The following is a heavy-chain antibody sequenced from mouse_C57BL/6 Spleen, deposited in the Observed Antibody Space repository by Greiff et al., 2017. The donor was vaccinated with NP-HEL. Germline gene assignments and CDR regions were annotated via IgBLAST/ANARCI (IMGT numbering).Heavy chain of an antibody. J-gene: IGHJ4*01. Sequence: QVQLQQSGPELVKPGASVKISCKASGYSFTSYYIHWVKQRPAQGLEWIGWIYPGSGNTKYNEKFKGKATLTADTSSSTAYMQLSSLTSEDSAVYYCARLPHGSYAMDYWGQGTSVTVSS. D-gene: IGHD1-1*01. CDR2: IYPGSGNT. CDR3: ARLPHGSYAMDY. CDR1: GYSFTSYY. V-gene: IGHV1-66*01.